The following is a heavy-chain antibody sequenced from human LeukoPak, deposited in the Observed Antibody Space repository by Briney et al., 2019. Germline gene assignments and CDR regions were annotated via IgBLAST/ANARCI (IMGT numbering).Heavy chain of an antibody. Sequence: SETLSLTCTLSGDSISGFYWNWIRQPPGKGVEWIGSIYYSGTTYYNPSLKSRVPISVDTSKNQFSLKVSSLTAADTAVYYCATGPGFPTRFDPWGQGTLVTVSS. J-gene: IGHJ5*02. V-gene: IGHV4-39*07. CDR1: GDSISGFY. CDR2: IYYSGTT. CDR3: ATGPGFPTRFDP. D-gene: IGHD1-14*01.